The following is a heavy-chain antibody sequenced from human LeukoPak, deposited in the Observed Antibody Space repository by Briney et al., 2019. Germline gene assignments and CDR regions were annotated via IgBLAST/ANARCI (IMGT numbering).Heavy chain of an antibody. CDR2: IIPIFGTA. D-gene: IGHD6-19*01. Sequence: SVKVSCKASGYTFTSYAISWVRQAPGQGLEWMGGIIPIFGTANYAQKFQGRVTITADESTSTAYMELSSLRSEDTAVCYCARGVGAVAGYGGWGQGTLVTVSS. V-gene: IGHV1-69*13. CDR1: GYTFTSYA. CDR3: ARGVGAVAGYGG. J-gene: IGHJ4*02.